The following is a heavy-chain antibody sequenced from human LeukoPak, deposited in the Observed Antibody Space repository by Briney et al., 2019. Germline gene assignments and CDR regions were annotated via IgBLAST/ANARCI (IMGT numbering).Heavy chain of an antibody. CDR1: GGSISSSSYY. D-gene: IGHD4-11*01. J-gene: IGHJ4*02. V-gene: IGHV4-61*01. CDR2: IYYSGST. Sequence: SATLSLTCTVSGGSISSSSYYWSWIRQPPGKGLEWIGYIYYSGSTNYNPSLKSRVTISVDTSKNQFSLKLSSVTAADTAVYYCARVLTRRSDYRDYWGQGTLVTVSS. CDR3: ARVLTRRSDYRDY.